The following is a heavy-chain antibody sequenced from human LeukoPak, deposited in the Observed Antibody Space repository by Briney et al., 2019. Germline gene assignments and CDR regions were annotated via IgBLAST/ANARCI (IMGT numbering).Heavy chain of an antibody. D-gene: IGHD6-13*01. CDR1: GGSFSGYY. Sequence: SETLSLTCAVYGGSFSGYYWSWIRQLPGKGLEWIGEINHSGSTNYNPSLKSRVTISVDTSKNQFSLKLSSVTAADTAVYYCAGPGIAAAGQYFDYWGQGTLVTVSS. CDR3: AGPGIAAAGQYFDY. CDR2: INHSGST. J-gene: IGHJ4*02. V-gene: IGHV4-34*01.